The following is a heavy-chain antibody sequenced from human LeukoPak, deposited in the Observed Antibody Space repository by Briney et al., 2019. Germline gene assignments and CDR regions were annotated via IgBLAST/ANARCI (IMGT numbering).Heavy chain of an antibody. CDR1: GFTFNSHG. CDR3: AKDPGYYDFWSGYYSSHPFDY. J-gene: IGHJ4*02. Sequence: PGGSLRLSCAASGFTFNSHGMHWVRQAPGKGLEWVAFIRYDGSDKYYADSVKGRLTISRDNSKNTLYLQMSSLRAEDTAVYYCAKDPGYYDFWSGYYSSHPFDYWGQGTLVTVSS. D-gene: IGHD3-3*01. V-gene: IGHV3-30*02. CDR2: IRYDGSDK.